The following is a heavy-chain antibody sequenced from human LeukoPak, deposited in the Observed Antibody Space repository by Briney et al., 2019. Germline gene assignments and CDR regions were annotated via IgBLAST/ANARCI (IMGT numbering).Heavy chain of an antibody. CDR2: IKQHGSDT. J-gene: IGHJ4*02. D-gene: IGHD5-18*01. V-gene: IGHV3-7*01. CDR3: ARDEYRNAY. CDR1: GFTFTQHY. Sequence: GGSLRLSCAAAGFTFTQHYMTWVRQAPGKGLEWVASIKQHGSDTNYVDSVKGRFTISRDNAKNSLYLQMNSLRAEDTAVYYCARDEYRNAYWGQGTLVTVSS.